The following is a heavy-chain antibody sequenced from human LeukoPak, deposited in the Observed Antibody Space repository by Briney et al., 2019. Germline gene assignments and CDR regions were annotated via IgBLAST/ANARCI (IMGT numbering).Heavy chain of an antibody. CDR2: INPSGGST. CDR3: ARVYTGSSWDYYYYMDV. D-gene: IGHD6-13*01. Sequence: ASVKVSCKASGYTFTSYYMHWVRQAPGQGLEWMGIINPSGGSTSYAQKFQGRVTMTRDTSTSTVYMELSSLRSEDTAVYYCARVYTGSSWDYYYYMDVWGKGTTVTVSS. V-gene: IGHV1-46*01. CDR1: GYTFTSYY. J-gene: IGHJ6*03.